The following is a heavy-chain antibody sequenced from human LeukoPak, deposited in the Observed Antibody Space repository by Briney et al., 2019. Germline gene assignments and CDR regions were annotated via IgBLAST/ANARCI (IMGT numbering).Heavy chain of an antibody. J-gene: IGHJ4*01. V-gene: IGHV4-34*01. D-gene: IGHD2/OR15-2a*01. CDR1: GGSFSGYY. CDR2: INHSGST. Sequence: PSETLSLTCAVSGGSFSGYYWSWIRQPPGKGLEWIGEINHSGSTYYNPSLKSRVTISVDTSKNQFSLKLISVTAVDTAVYYCARNFQYFDLPDYWGHGTLVTVSS. CDR3: ARNFQYFDLPDY.